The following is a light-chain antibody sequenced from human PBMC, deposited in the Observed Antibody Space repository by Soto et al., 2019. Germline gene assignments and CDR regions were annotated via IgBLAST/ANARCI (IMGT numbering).Light chain of an antibody. CDR3: QQTYNFPWT. J-gene: IGKJ1*01. Sequence: DIQMTQSPSSLSASIGDRVTITCRASQTISRYLNWYQQKPGEAPKVLIYAASSLQTGVPSRFSGSGSGTDFTITISSLQPEDFVTYYFQQTYNFPWTFGQGTMVEI. CDR2: AAS. CDR1: QTISRY. V-gene: IGKV1-39*01.